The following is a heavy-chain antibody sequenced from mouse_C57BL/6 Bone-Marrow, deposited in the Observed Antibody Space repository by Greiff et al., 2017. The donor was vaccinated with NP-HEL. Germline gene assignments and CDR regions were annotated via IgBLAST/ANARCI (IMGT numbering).Heavy chain of an antibody. CDR3: TTWVYYYGSSIAY. D-gene: IGHD1-1*01. J-gene: IGHJ3*01. CDR1: GFNIKDDY. V-gene: IGHV14-4*01. CDR2: IDPENGDT. Sequence: VQLQQSGAELVRPGASVKLSCTASGFNIKDDYMHWVKQRPEQGLEWIGWIDPENGDTEYASKFQGKATITADTSSNTAYLQLSSLTSEDTAVYYCTTWVYYYGSSIAYWGQGTLVTVSA.